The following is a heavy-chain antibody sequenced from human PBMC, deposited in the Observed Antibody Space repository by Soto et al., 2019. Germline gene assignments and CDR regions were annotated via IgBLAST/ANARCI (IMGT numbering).Heavy chain of an antibody. J-gene: IGHJ1*01. V-gene: IGHV3-30*04. D-gene: IGHD3-22*01. CDR3: AKDGGTYHFDGSGYPEYFQH. CDR1: GFTFSRYA. CDR2: ISFDGNKQ. Sequence: QVHLVESGGGVVQPGGSLRLSCAASGFTFSRYAMHWVRQAPGKGLEWVAVISFDGNKQYFAESVKGRFTISRDNSRNTLSLQMNSLTVEDTAVYYCAKDGGTYHFDGSGYPEYFQHWGQGTLVTVSS.